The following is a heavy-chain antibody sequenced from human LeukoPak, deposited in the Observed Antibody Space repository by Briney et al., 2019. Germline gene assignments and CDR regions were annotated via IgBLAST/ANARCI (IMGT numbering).Heavy chain of an antibody. CDR2: IYYSGST. J-gene: IGHJ4*02. CDR3: ASGYSYGYGLGY. CDR1: GGSISSSHW. Sequence: SETLSLTCAVSGGSISSSHWWNWVRQPPGKGLKWIGYIYYSGSTYYNPSLKSRVTISVDTSKNQFSLKLSSVTAADTAVYYCASGYSYGYGLGYWGQGTLVTVSS. V-gene: IGHV4-4*02. D-gene: IGHD5-18*01.